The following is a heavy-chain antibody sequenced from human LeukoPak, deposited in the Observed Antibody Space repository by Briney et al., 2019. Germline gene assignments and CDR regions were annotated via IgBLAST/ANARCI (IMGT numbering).Heavy chain of an antibody. J-gene: IGHJ5*02. D-gene: IGHD1-1*01. CDR3: ARCGDTGTGWFDP. Sequence: SETLSLTCTVSGDSISSRPYDWGWIRQPPGKGLEYIGSISSSGSTYYNPSLQSRVTISVDASKNQFSLKLSSVTAADTAVYYCARCGDTGTGWFDPWGQGTLVTVSS. CDR2: ISSSGST. V-gene: IGHV4-39*07. CDR1: GDSISSRPYD.